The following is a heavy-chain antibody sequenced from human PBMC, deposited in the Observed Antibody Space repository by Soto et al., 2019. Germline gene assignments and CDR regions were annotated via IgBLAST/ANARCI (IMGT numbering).Heavy chain of an antibody. CDR3: AREHCSGGSCYSQAFDI. V-gene: IGHV3-21*01. Sequence: GGSLRLSCAASGFTFSSYSMNWVRQAPGKGLEWVSSISSSSSYIYYADSVKGRFTISRDNAKNSLYLQMNSLRAEETAVYYCAREHCSGGSCYSQAFDIWGQGTMVTVSS. CDR1: GFTFSSYS. D-gene: IGHD2-15*01. J-gene: IGHJ3*02. CDR2: ISSSSSYI.